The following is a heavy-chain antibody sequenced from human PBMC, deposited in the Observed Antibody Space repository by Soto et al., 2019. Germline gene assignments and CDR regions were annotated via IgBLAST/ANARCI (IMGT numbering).Heavy chain of an antibody. D-gene: IGHD6-19*01. CDR3: ARLPRTTVAGTGTDS. CDR1: GVFISSSDYF. V-gene: IGHV4-39*01. Sequence: QLQLQESGPGLVKPSETLSLTCTVSGVFISSSDYFWGWIRQPPGKGLEWIASIHSSGRTFYNPSLKSRVTISVDTSKNQFSLELTSVTAADTAVYYCARLPRTTVAGTGTDSWGQGTLVTVSS. CDR2: IHSSGRT. J-gene: IGHJ4*02.